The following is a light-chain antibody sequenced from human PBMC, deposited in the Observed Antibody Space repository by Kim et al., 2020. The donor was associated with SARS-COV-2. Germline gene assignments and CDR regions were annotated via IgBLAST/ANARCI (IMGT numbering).Light chain of an antibody. Sequence: GQKVTISCSGSSSNIGNNYVSWYQQLPGTAPQLLIYDNNERHSGIPDRFSGSKSGTSATLDITGLQTGDEAEYYCGTWDTSLNVVLFGGGTQLTVL. J-gene: IGLJ2*01. CDR2: DNN. CDR3: GTWDTSLNVVL. V-gene: IGLV1-51*01. CDR1: SSNIGNNY.